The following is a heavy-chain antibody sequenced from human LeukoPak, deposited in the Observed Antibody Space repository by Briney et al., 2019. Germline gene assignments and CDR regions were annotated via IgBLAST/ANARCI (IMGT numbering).Heavy chain of an antibody. D-gene: IGHD3-16*01. J-gene: IGHJ4*02. CDR2: ISYDGSNK. CDR3: ARDMSALYYFDF. Sequence: GGSLRLSCAASGFTFSSYAIHWVRQAPGKGLEWVAVISYDGSNKYYADSVKGRFTISRDNSKNTLYLQMTSLRAEDTAVYYCARDMSALYYFDFWDQGTLVTVSS. CDR1: GFTFSSYA. V-gene: IGHV3-30*01.